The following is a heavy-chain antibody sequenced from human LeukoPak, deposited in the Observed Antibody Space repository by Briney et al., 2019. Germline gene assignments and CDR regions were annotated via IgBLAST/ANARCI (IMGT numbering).Heavy chain of an antibody. V-gene: IGHV3-23*01. D-gene: IGHD3-10*01. CDR2: ISGSGDDT. CDR1: GITFSTYA. CDR3: AKSAMVRGRSFYYYDMDV. Sequence: GGSLRLSRAASGITFSTYAMNWVRQAPGKGLEWVSVISGSGDDTYYADSVKGRFTISRDISKNTLYLQMNSLRAEDTAVYYCAKSAMVRGRSFYYYDMDVWGKGTTVTVSS. J-gene: IGHJ6*04.